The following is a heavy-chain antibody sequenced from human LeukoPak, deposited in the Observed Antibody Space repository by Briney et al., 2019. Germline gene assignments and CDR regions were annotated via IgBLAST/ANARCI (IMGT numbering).Heavy chain of an antibody. CDR3: AKAALRYQLLSSLDY. D-gene: IGHD2-2*01. CDR2: INGDGSGT. Sequence: GGSLRLSCAASGFTFSTYWMLWVRQVPGKGLVWVSRINGDGSGTSYADPVKGRFTISRDNAKNTLYLQMSSLRAEDTAIYYCAKAALRYQLLSSLDYWGQGTLVTVSS. CDR1: GFTFSTYW. V-gene: IGHV3-74*01. J-gene: IGHJ4*02.